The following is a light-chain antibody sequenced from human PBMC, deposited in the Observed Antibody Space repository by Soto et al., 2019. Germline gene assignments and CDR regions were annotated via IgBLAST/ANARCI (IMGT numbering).Light chain of an antibody. Sequence: EIVMTQSPATLSVSPGERATLSCRASQSVRSNLAWYQQKPGQAPRLLIYGASTRATGIPARFSGSGSGTEFTLTISSLQSEDFAVYYCQQYHNWPPYTFGQGTKLEI. CDR2: GAS. J-gene: IGKJ2*01. CDR3: QQYHNWPPYT. V-gene: IGKV3-15*01. CDR1: QSVRSN.